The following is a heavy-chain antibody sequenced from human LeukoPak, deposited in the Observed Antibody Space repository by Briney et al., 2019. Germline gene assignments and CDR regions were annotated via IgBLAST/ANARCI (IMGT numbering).Heavy chain of an antibody. J-gene: IGHJ4*02. D-gene: IGHD3/OR15-3a*01. CDR3: ARDWTLNY. CDR1: GFTFSSYA. Sequence: GGSLRLSCAASGFTFSSYAMHWVRQAPGKGLEWVAVVSFDGDNKYYADSVKDRFTISRDNSQNTLYLQLNSPRAEDTAVYYCARDWTLNYWGQGTLVTVSS. CDR2: VSFDGDNK. V-gene: IGHV3-30-3*01.